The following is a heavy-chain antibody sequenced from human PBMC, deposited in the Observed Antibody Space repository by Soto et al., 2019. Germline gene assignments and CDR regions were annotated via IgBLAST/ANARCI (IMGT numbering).Heavy chain of an antibody. D-gene: IGHD3-10*01. CDR3: ATLRFGEEAYYYGMDV. CDR1: GGTFSSYA. CDR2: IIPIFGTA. J-gene: IGHJ6*02. V-gene: IGHV1-69*05. Sequence: QVQLVQSGAEVKKPGSSVKVSCKASGGTFSSYAISWVRQAPGQGLEWMGGIIPIFGTANYAQKFQGRVTSTXXEXTXRAYMELSSLRSEDTAVYYCATLRFGEEAYYYGMDVWGQGTTVTVSS.